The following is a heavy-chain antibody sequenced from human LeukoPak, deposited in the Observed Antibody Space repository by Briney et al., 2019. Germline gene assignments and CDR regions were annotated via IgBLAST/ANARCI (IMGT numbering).Heavy chain of an antibody. Sequence: PSETLSLTCAVYGGSFSGYYWSWIRQPPGKGLEWIGEINHSGSTNYNPSLKSRVTISVDTSKNQLSLKLSSVTAADTAVYYCARDGYYGSGSYYYFDYWGQGTLVTVSS. CDR1: GGSFSGYY. J-gene: IGHJ4*02. CDR2: INHSGST. V-gene: IGHV4-34*01. CDR3: ARDGYYGSGSYYYFDY. D-gene: IGHD3-10*01.